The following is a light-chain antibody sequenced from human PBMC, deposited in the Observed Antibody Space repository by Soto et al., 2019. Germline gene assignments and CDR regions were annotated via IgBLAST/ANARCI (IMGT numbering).Light chain of an antibody. CDR2: GAS. CDR1: LIVSNNY. CDR3: QQNGSSGT. J-gene: IGKJ1*01. Sequence: EIVMTQSPATLSLPPGERATLSCRAILIVSNNYLARYQQTPGPAPRLLFYGASNTATGIPGWFSGRGAGTDFTLTISRLEPEDFAVYYCQQNGSSGTFGQGTKVDI. V-gene: IGKV3-20*01.